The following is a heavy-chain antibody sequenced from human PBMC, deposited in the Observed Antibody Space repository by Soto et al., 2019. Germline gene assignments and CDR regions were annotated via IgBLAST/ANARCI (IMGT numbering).Heavy chain of an antibody. CDR3: AKGGPFADILTGYYDEGPDWTPLTPTPLSRGYYFDY. CDR2: ISGSGGST. Sequence: EVQLLESGGGLVQPGGSLRLSCAASGFTFSSYAMSWVRQAPGKGLEWVSAISGSGGSTYYADSVKGRFTISRDNSKNTLYMQMNSLRAEDTAVYYCAKGGPFADILTGYYDEGPDWTPLTPTPLSRGYYFDYWGQGTLVTVSS. J-gene: IGHJ4*02. CDR1: GFTFSSYA. D-gene: IGHD3-9*01. V-gene: IGHV3-23*01.